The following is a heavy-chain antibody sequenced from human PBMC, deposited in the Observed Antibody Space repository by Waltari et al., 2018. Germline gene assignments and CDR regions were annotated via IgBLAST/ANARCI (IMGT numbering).Heavy chain of an antibody. CDR2: INHSGST. CDR1: GGSFRGYY. Sequence: QVQLQQWGAGLLKPSETLSLTCAVYGGSFRGYYWRWIRQPPGKGLEWIGEINHSGSTNYNPSLKSRVTISVDTSKNQFSLKLSSVTAADTAVYYCARGDVLKDSSGLSWGQGTLVTVSS. D-gene: IGHD3-22*01. J-gene: IGHJ5*02. V-gene: IGHV4-34*01. CDR3: ARGDVLKDSSGLS.